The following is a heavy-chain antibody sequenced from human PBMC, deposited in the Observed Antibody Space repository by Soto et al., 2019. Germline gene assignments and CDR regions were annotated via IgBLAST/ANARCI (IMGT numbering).Heavy chain of an antibody. Sequence: SETLSLTCAVYGGSFSGYYWSWIRQPPGKGLEWIGEINHSGSTNYNPSLKSRVTISVDTSKNQFSLKLSSVTAADTAVYYCASRSSVYYDRRKNAFDIWGQGTMVTVSS. J-gene: IGHJ3*02. V-gene: IGHV4-34*01. CDR1: GGSFSGYY. D-gene: IGHD3-22*01. CDR3: ASRSSVYYDRRKNAFDI. CDR2: INHSGST.